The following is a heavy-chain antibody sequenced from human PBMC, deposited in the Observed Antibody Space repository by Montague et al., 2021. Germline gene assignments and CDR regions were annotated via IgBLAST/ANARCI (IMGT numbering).Heavy chain of an antibody. V-gene: IGHV3-23*01. J-gene: IGHJ4*02. CDR1: GFPFRTYA. CDR2: IVGNGGNT. D-gene: IGHD6-19*01. Sequence: SLRLSCAASGFPFRTYAMSWVRQAPGKGLEWVSLIVGNGGNTFYADSVKGRFTISRDNSKNTLYLQMNSLRADDTAAYYCAKRDSSGLHYFDYWGQGTLVTVSS. CDR3: AKRDSSGLHYFDY.